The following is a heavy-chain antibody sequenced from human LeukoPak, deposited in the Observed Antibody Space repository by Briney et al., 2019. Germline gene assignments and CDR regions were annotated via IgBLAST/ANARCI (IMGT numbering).Heavy chain of an antibody. CDR3: ARGRDCSGSSCYRDY. D-gene: IGHD2-15*01. J-gene: IGHJ4*02. V-gene: IGHV3-21*01. CDR1: GFTFSSYS. Sequence: PGGSLRLSCTASGFTFSSYSMNWVRQAPGKGLEWVSSISGISTYIYYADSVKGRFTISRDNARNSLYLQMNSLRAEDTAIYYCARGRDCSGSSCYRDYWGQGTLVTLSS. CDR2: ISGISTYI.